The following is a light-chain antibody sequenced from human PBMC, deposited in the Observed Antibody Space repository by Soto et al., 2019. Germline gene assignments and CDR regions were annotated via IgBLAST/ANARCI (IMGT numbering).Light chain of an antibody. V-gene: IGKV1-39*01. CDR3: QQSFSTPRT. CDR1: QTISTY. Sequence: DIQMTQSPSPLSASVRDGVTITCRASQTISTYLNWYQQKPGKAPKLLIYGASSLQSGVPSRFSGSGSGTDFTLTISSLQPEDFGTYYCQQSFSTPRTFGQGTKVDNK. CDR2: GAS. J-gene: IGKJ1*01.